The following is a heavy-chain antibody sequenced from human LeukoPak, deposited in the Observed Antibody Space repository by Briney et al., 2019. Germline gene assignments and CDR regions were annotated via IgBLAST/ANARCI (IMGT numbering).Heavy chain of an antibody. Sequence: ASVKVSCKASGGTFSSYAISWVRQAPGQGLEWMGWINPNSGGTNYAQKFQGGVTMTRDTSISTAYMELSRLRSDDTAVYYCARPVYGDYDSYYYYMDVWGKGTTVTVSS. J-gene: IGHJ6*03. CDR3: ARPVYGDYDSYYYYMDV. V-gene: IGHV1-2*02. CDR2: INPNSGGT. D-gene: IGHD4-17*01. CDR1: GGTFSSYA.